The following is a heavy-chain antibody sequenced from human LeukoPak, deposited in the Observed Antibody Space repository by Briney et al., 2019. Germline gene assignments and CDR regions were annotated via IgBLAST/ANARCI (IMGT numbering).Heavy chain of an antibody. CDR1: GFTFSNHC. V-gene: IGHV3-7*01. Sequence: GGSLRLSCAASGFTFSNHCMNWVRQAPGKGLEWVANIKEDGSEKDYVDSVKGRFNISRDNAKNSLYLQMNNLRVEDTAVYYCARDSGPLFDPWGHGTLVTVSS. J-gene: IGHJ5*02. D-gene: IGHD7-27*01. CDR3: ARDSGPLFDP. CDR2: IKEDGSEK.